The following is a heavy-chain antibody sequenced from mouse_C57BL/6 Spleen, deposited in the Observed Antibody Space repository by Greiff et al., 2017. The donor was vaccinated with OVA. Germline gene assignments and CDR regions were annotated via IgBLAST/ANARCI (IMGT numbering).Heavy chain of an antibody. D-gene: IGHD1-1*01. Sequence: VQLQQPGAELVMPGASVKLSCKASGYTFTSYWMHWVKQRPGQGLEWIGEIDPSDSYTNYNQKFKGKSTLTVDKSSSTAYMQLSSLTSEDSAVYYCARIYYYGSTPNYAMDYWGQGTSVTVSS. CDR1: GYTFTSYW. J-gene: IGHJ4*01. CDR2: IDPSDSYT. V-gene: IGHV1-69*01. CDR3: ARIYYYGSTPNYAMDY.